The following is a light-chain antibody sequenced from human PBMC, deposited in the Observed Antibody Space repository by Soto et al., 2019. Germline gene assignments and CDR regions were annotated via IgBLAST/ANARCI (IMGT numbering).Light chain of an antibody. CDR3: KQYNNWPRWT. V-gene: IGKV3-15*01. CDR2: GAS. Sequence: EIVMTQSPATLSVSPGERATLSCRASQSVSSNLAWYQQKPGQAPRLLIYGASTRATGIPARFSGSGSGTEFTLTISSLHSEDFAVYYCKQYNNWPRWTFGQGTKVEIK. J-gene: IGKJ1*01. CDR1: QSVSSN.